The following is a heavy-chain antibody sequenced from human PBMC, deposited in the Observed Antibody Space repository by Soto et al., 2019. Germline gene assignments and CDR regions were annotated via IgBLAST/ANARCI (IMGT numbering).Heavy chain of an antibody. J-gene: IGHJ3*02. CDR3: AKDFAPGLDCSGGSCYSSAFDI. D-gene: IGHD2-15*01. CDR2: ISWNSGSI. Sequence: EVQLVESGGGLVQPGRSLRLSCAASGFTFDDYAMHWVRQAPGKGLEWVSGISWNSGSIGYAESVKGRFTISRDNAKISLYLQMNSLRAEDTALYYCAKDFAPGLDCSGGSCYSSAFDIWGQGTMVTVSS. V-gene: IGHV3-9*01. CDR1: GFTFDDYA.